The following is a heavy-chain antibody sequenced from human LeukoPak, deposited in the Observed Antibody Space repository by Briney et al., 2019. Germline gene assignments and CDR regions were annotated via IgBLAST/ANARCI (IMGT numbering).Heavy chain of an antibody. CDR2: IYYSGST. J-gene: IGHJ6*03. CDR1: GGSISSYY. V-gene: IGHV4-59*01. D-gene: IGHD3-3*01. CDR3: ARIGDFWSGYEDYYMDV. Sequence: SETLSLTCTVSGGSISSYYWSWIRQPPGKGLEWIGYIYYSGSTNYNPSLKSRVTISVDTSKNQFSLKLSSVTAADTAVYYCARIGDFWSGYEDYYMDVWGKGTTVTVSS.